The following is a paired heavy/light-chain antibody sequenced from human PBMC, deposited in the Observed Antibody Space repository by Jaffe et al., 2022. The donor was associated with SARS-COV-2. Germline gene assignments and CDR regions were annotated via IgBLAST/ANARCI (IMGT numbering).Heavy chain of an antibody. D-gene: IGHD3-9*01. V-gene: IGHV5-51*01. Sequence: DVQLVQSGAEVKKPGESLKISCQASGYNFASDWIGWVRQRPGKGLEWMGIIDPADSKTRYNPSFQGQVTISADKSINTAFLQWSSLKSSDTAMYYCARRAASTGHYYYYMDVWGRGTTVTVSS. CDR3: ARRAASTGHYYYYMDV. CDR1: GYNFASDW. J-gene: IGHJ6*03. CDR2: IDPADSKT.
Light chain of an antibody. CDR1: QTIINF. CDR2: AAS. V-gene: IGKV1-39*01. Sequence: DIQMTQSPSSLSASVGDRVSFTCRANQTIINFLNWYQHKPGTAPKLLMYAASTLHGGVSSRFSGSGSGTDFTLTISDLQPDDFATYYCQQDFSIPFTFGPGTRVDL. CDR3: QQDFSIPFT. J-gene: IGKJ3*01.